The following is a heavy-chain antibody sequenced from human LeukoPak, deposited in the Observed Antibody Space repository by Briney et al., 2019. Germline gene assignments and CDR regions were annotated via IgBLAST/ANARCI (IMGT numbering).Heavy chain of an antibody. Sequence: GASLKISCKGAGYSFTSYWIGGGRPIAGKGLEWMGIIYPGDSDTRYSPSFQGQVTISADKSISTAYLQWSSLKASDTAMYYCAAPYNWNSGAFDIWGQGTMVTVSS. V-gene: IGHV5-51*01. J-gene: IGHJ3*02. CDR2: IYPGDSDT. CDR3: AAPYNWNSGAFDI. D-gene: IGHD1-7*01. CDR1: GYSFTSYW.